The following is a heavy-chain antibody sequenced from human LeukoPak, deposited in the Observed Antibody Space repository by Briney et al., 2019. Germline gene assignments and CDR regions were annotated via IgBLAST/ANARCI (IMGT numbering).Heavy chain of an antibody. CDR2: ISGSSSYT. CDR3: ARSPIVRGVLNWFDP. D-gene: IGHD3-10*01. CDR1: GYPFSDDY. V-gene: IGHV3-11*03. J-gene: IGHJ5*02. Sequence: GGSLRLSCAASGYPFSDDYMSWIRQAPGKGLEWVSYISGSSSYTNYADSVKGRFTISRDNAKNSLYLQMNSLRADDTAVYYCARSPIVRGVLNWFDPWGQGTLVTVSS.